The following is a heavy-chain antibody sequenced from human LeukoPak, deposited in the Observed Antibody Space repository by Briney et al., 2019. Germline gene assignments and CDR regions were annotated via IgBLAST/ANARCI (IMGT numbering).Heavy chain of an antibody. CDR2: ISAGGGST. V-gene: IGHV3-23*01. CDR1: GFTFDDYG. CDR3: AKDGGYSANIYYMDV. J-gene: IGHJ6*03. D-gene: IGHD5-12*01. Sequence: GGSLRLSCAASGFTFDDYGMSWVRQAPGKGPEWVAGISAGGGSTFYADFVEGRFTISRDNSKNTLYLQVDSVRAEDTAVYNCAKDGGYSANIYYMDVWGKGTTVSVSS.